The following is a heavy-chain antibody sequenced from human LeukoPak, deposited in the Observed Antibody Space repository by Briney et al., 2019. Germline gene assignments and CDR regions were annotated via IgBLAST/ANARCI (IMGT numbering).Heavy chain of an antibody. CDR3: ARARRPGLGTTDSDAFDI. Sequence: ASVKVSCKASGYTFTSYNINWVRQATGQGLEWMGWMNPNSGNTGYAQKFQGRVTITRNTSISTAYMELSSLRSDDTAVYYCARARRPGLGTTDSDAFDIWGQGTMVTVSS. J-gene: IGHJ3*02. CDR2: MNPNSGNT. CDR1: GYTFTSYN. V-gene: IGHV1-8*03. D-gene: IGHD3/OR15-3a*01.